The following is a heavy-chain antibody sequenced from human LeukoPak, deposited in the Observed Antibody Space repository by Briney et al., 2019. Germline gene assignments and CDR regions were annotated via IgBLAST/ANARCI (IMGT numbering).Heavy chain of an antibody. CDR3: AREAYPLGYCSSTSCYTDY. J-gene: IGHJ4*02. D-gene: IGHD2-2*02. V-gene: IGHV1-18*01. Sequence: ASVKVSCKASGYTFTSYGISWVRQAPGQGLEWMGWISAYNGNTNYAQKLQGRVTMTTDTSTSTAYMELRSLRSDDTAVYYCAREAYPLGYCSSTSCYTDYWGQATLVTASS. CDR2: ISAYNGNT. CDR1: GYTFTSYG.